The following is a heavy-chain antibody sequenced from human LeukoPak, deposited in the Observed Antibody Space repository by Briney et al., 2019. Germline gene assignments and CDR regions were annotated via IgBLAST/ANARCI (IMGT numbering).Heavy chain of an antibody. V-gene: IGHV4-39*01. CDR1: GGSISSSSYY. Sequence: SETLSLTCTVSGGSISSSSYYWGWIRQPPGKGLEWIGSFYYSGSTYYNPSLKSRVTISVDTSKSQFSLKLSSVTAADTAVYYCARFGGTYYGDFDYWGQGTLVTVSS. D-gene: IGHD1-26*01. CDR2: FYYSGST. CDR3: ARFGGTYYGDFDY. J-gene: IGHJ4*02.